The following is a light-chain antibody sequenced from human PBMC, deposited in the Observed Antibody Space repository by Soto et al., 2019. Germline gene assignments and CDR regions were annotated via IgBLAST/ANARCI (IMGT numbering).Light chain of an antibody. CDR2: AAP. V-gene: IGKV1-12*02. CDR3: QQARSFPWT. CDR1: QDIASW. Sequence: DIRLTQSPSALSASVGDRVTLTCRASQDIASWLVWYQQQPGKAPKVLIFAAPSLQDGVPSRFSGSGYGTDFTLTISSLQPDDFATYYCQQARSFPWTFGQGTKVEIK. J-gene: IGKJ1*01.